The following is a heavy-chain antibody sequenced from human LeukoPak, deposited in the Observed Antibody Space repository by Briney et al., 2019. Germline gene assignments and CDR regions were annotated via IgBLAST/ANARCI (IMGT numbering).Heavy chain of an antibody. CDR2: ISGSGGST. J-gene: IGHJ5*02. Sequence: PGGSLRLSCAASGFTFSSYAMSWVRQAPGKGLEWVSAISGSGGSTYYADSVKGRFTNSRDNPKNTLYLQLTSLPAEDTAVYYCAKVPIGVHYYDSSGYPNWFDPWGQGTLVTVSS. CDR1: GFTFSSYA. V-gene: IGHV3-23*01. CDR3: AKVPIGVHYYDSSGYPNWFDP. D-gene: IGHD3-22*01.